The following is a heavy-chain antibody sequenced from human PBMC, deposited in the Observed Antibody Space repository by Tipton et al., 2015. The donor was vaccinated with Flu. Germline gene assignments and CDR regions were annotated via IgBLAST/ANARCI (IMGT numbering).Heavy chain of an antibody. J-gene: IGHJ4*02. CDR3: ARAGWLLPFDY. CDR1: GGSISSGSYY. V-gene: IGHV4-61*02. CDR2: IYTSGST. Sequence: TLSLTCTVSGGSISSGSYYWSWIRQPAGKGLEWLGRIYTSGSTNYNPSLKSRVTISVDTSKNQFSLKLSSVTAADTAVYYCARAGWLLPFDYWGQGTLATVSS. D-gene: IGHD3-22*01.